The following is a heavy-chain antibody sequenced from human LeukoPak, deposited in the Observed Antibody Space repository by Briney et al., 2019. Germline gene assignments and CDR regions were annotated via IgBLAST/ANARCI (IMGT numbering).Heavy chain of an antibody. CDR2: INAGNGIT. Sequence: GASVKVSCKASGYTFTSYAMHWVRQAPGQRLEWMGWINAGNGITKYSQKFQGRVTITRDTSASTAYMELSSLRSEDTAVYYCARGVSSGWYTDYWGQGTLVTVSS. CDR1: GYTFTSYA. J-gene: IGHJ4*02. D-gene: IGHD6-19*01. CDR3: ARGVSSGWYTDY. V-gene: IGHV1-3*01.